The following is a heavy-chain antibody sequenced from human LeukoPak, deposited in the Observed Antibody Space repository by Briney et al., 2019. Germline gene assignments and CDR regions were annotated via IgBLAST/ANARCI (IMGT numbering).Heavy chain of an antibody. CDR2: ISGSGGSSST. D-gene: IGHD1-1*01. Sequence: GGSLRLSCAASGFTFSSYGMSWVRQAPGKGLEWVSAISGSGGSSSTYYADSVKGRFTISRDDSKNTLYLQMNSLRAEDTAVYYCAKIRPPGYDIWGQGTMVTVSS. V-gene: IGHV3-23*01. CDR3: AKIRPPGYDI. J-gene: IGHJ3*02. CDR1: GFTFSSYG.